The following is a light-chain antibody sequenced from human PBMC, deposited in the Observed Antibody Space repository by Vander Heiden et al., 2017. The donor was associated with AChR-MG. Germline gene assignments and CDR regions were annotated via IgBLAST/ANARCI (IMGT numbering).Light chain of an antibody. V-gene: IGLV1-47*02. CDR3: AVWDDSLSGVI. CDR2: SNN. Sequence: QSVLTQPPSASGTPGQRVTISCSGSSSNIGSNYVFWYNQLPGTAPKLLIYSNNRRPSGVPDRFSGSKSGTSASLAISGLRSEDEADYYCAVWDDSLSGVIFGGGTKLTVL. CDR1: SSNIGSNY. J-gene: IGLJ2*01.